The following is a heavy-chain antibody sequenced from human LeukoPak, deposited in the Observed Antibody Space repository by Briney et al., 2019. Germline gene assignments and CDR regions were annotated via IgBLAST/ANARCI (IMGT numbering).Heavy chain of an antibody. J-gene: IGHJ4*02. Sequence: SETLSLTCAVYGGSFSGYYWSWLRQPPGKGLEWIGEINHSGSTNYNPSLKSRVTISVDTSKNQFSLKLSSVTAADTAVYYCARNETRSPFDYWGQGTLVTVSS. D-gene: IGHD1-1*01. V-gene: IGHV4-34*01. CDR3: ARNETRSPFDY. CDR1: GGSFSGYY. CDR2: INHSGST.